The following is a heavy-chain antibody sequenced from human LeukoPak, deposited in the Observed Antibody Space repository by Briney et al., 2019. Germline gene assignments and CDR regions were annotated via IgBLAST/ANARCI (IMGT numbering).Heavy chain of an antibody. Sequence: GGSLRLSCTASGFSFGVYTMNWVRQAPGKGLEWVSSTSSSSVYIYYADSLKGRFTISRDNSKNTLYLQMNSLRAEDTAVYYCAKDPRNYYYYYMDVWGKGTTVTISS. V-gene: IGHV3-21*01. J-gene: IGHJ6*03. D-gene: IGHD1-26*01. CDR1: GFSFGVYT. CDR3: AKDPRNYYYYYMDV. CDR2: TSSSSVYI.